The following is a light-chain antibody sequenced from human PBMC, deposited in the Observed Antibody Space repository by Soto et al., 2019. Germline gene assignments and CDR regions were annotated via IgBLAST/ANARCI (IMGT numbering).Light chain of an antibody. Sequence: EIVLTQSPGTLSLSPGERATLSCRASQSVSSSYLAWYQQKPGQAPRLLIYGASSRATVIPDRFSGSGSGTDFTLTISRLEPEDFAVYYCHQYGSSPFTFGPGTKVDIK. CDR1: QSVSSSY. J-gene: IGKJ3*01. CDR2: GAS. V-gene: IGKV3-20*01. CDR3: HQYGSSPFT.